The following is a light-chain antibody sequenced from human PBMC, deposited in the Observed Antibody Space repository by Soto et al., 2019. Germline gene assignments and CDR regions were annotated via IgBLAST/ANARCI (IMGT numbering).Light chain of an antibody. CDR2: EGN. J-gene: IGLJ1*01. CDR1: SRDVGGYNL. CDR3: CSYAGFSSVV. Sequence: QSALTQPASVSGSPGQSITISCTGTSRDVGGYNLVSWYQQHPGKAPKLLIYEGNKRPSRVSNRFSASKSGNTASLTISGLQAEDEADYYCCSYAGFSSVVFGVGTKVTVL. V-gene: IGLV2-23*01.